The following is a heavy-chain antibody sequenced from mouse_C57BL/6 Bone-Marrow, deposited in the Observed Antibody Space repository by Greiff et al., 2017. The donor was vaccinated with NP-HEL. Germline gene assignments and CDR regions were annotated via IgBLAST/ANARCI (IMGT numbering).Heavy chain of an antibody. D-gene: IGHD2-4*01. CDR2: INPYNGGT. Sequence: EVQLQQSGPVLVKPGASVKMSCKASGYTFTDYYMNWVKQSHGKSLEWIGVINPYNGGTSYNQKFKGKATLTVDKSSSTAYMELNSLTSEDSAVYYCARRLHDYGRYYYAMDYWGQGTSVTVSS. CDR3: ARRLHDYGRYYYAMDY. V-gene: IGHV1-19*01. CDR1: GYTFTDYY. J-gene: IGHJ4*01.